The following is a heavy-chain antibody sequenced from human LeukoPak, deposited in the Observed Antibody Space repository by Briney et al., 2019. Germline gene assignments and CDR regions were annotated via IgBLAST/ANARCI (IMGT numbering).Heavy chain of an antibody. J-gene: IGHJ4*02. CDR1: GYTFTSYY. CDR2: INPSGGST. CDR3: ARDPHCSSTSCYVHRYYYGSGTRGY. V-gene: IGHV1-46*01. D-gene: IGHD2-2*01. Sequence: VASVKVSCKASGYTFTSYYMHWVRQAPGQGLEWMGIINPSGGSTSYAQKFQGRVTMTRDTSTSTVYMELSSLRSEDTAVYYCARDPHCSSTSCYVHRYYYGSGTRGYWGQGTLVTVSS.